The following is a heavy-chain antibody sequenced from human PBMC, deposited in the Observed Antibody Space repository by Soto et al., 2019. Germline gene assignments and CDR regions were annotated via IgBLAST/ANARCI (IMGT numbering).Heavy chain of an antibody. J-gene: IGHJ4*02. Sequence: GGSLRLSCAASGFTFSSYAMHWVRQAPGKGLEWVAVISYDGSNKYYADSVKGRFTISRDNSKNTLYLQMNSLRAEDTAVYYCARNYYDSSGYHNDYWGQGTLVTVSS. CDR3: ARNYYDSSGYHNDY. CDR2: ISYDGSNK. D-gene: IGHD3-22*01. CDR1: GFTFSSYA. V-gene: IGHV3-30-3*01.